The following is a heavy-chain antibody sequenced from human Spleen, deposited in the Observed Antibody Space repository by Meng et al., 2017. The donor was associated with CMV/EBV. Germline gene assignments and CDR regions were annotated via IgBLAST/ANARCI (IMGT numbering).Heavy chain of an antibody. D-gene: IGHD3-22*01. CDR3: ARREGSSGYYYPLDFDY. CDR1: GFTFSSYA. Sequence: GGSLRLSCAASGFTFSSYAMSWVRQAPGKGLEWVSAISGSGGSTYYADSVKGRFTISRDNSKNTLYLQMNSLRAEDTAVYYCARREGSSGYYYPLDFDYWGQGTLVTVSS. J-gene: IGHJ4*02. CDR2: ISGSGGST. V-gene: IGHV3-23*01.